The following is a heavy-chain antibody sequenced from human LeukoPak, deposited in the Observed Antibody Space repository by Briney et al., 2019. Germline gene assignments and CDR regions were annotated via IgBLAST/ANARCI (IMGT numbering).Heavy chain of an antibody. J-gene: IGHJ4*02. V-gene: IGHV4-39*01. Sequence: SETLSLTCAVSGAFITSSSHWWGWIRQPPGKGLEWIGTIYYSGSTYYNPSLKSRVTISVDTSKNQFSLKLSSVTAADTAVYYCARHLAGYYYDSSGYLFPFDYWGRGTLVTVSS. CDR1: GAFITSSSHW. CDR2: IYYSGST. D-gene: IGHD3-22*01. CDR3: ARHLAGYYYDSSGYLFPFDY.